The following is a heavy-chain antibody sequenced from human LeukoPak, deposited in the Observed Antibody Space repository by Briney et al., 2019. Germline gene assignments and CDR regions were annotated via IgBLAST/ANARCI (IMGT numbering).Heavy chain of an antibody. CDR2: ITGSGGTT. V-gene: IGHV3-23*01. CDR1: GFTSSGYA. CDR3: AKEVSSSWYYFDY. Sequence: GGSLRLSCAASGFTSSGYATSWVSQAQGKGLGWVAGITGSGGTTYYADSVWGRFTISRDTSTYTLYLQMNSLRAEDTAVYYCAKEVSSSWYYFDYWGQGTLVTV. D-gene: IGHD6-13*01. J-gene: IGHJ4*02.